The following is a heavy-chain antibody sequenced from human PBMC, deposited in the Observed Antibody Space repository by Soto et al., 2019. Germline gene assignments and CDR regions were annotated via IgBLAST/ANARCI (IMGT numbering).Heavy chain of an antibody. V-gene: IGHV4-59*08. CDR3: ARHGFGGDAFDI. J-gene: IGHJ3*02. CDR1: GGSISSYY. CDR2: IYYSGST. D-gene: IGHD3-10*01. Sequence: QVQLQESRPGLVKPSETLSLTCTVSGGSISSYYWSWIRQPPGKGLEWIGYIYYSGSTNYNPSLKSRVTISVDTSKNQFSLKLSSVTAADTAVYYCARHGFGGDAFDIWGQGTMVTVSS.